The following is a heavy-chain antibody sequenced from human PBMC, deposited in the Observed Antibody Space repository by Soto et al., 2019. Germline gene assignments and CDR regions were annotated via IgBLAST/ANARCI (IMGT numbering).Heavy chain of an antibody. CDR1: GDSISSDNYY. J-gene: IGHJ5*02. CDR3: ARGSFSSRSSWFDP. D-gene: IGHD6-6*01. Sequence: SETLSLTCIVSGDSISSDNYYRTWIRQLPGKGLEWIGYIYYNGNTHYNPSLNSRLSISVDTSKNYFSLKLTSVTAADTAVYYCARGSFSSRSSWFDPWGQGTLVTSPQ. CDR2: IYYNGNT. V-gene: IGHV4-31*03.